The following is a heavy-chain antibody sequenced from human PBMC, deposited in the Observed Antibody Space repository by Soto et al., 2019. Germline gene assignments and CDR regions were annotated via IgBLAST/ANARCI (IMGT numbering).Heavy chain of an antibody. D-gene: IGHD1-26*01. J-gene: IGHJ4*02. V-gene: IGHV4-39*01. CDR3: AKPSGSYLYYFDY. CDR1: GGSISRSFYY. Sequence: SETLSLTCTFSGGSISRSFYYWGWIRQPPGNGLEWIGSIYYSGGTYYNPSLKSRVTISVDTSKNQFSLKLSSVTAADTAVYYCAKPSGSYLYYFDYWGQGTLVTVSS. CDR2: IYYSGGT.